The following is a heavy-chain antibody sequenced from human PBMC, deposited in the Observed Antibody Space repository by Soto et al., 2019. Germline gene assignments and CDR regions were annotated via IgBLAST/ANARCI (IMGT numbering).Heavy chain of an antibody. CDR1: GLSVESYA. J-gene: IGHJ4*02. CDR2: ISSGSETT. Sequence: PGGCMRLSCAACGLSVESYAVSWVRQAPGKGLEWVSLISSGSETTYYTDSVKGRFTISRDNSENTLYLQMHSLRAEDTAVYYCAKSPGYGYHFDYWGQGSLLTGFS. D-gene: IGHD5-12*01. CDR3: AKSPGYGYHFDY. V-gene: IGHV3-23*01.